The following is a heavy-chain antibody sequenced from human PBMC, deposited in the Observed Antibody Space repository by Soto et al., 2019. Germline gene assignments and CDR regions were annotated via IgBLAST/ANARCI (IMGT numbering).Heavy chain of an antibody. CDR1: GFTFSSYA. J-gene: IGHJ4*02. Sequence: PGGSLRLSCAASGFTFSSYAMHWVRQAPGKGLEWVAVISYDGSNKYYADSVKGRFTISRDNSKNTLYLQMNSLRAEDTAVYYCAGDSRPVEALGYCSSTSCYKLGKSNYFDYWGQGTLVTVSS. CDR3: AGDSRPVEALGYCSSTSCYKLGKSNYFDY. D-gene: IGHD2-2*02. V-gene: IGHV3-30-3*01. CDR2: ISYDGSNK.